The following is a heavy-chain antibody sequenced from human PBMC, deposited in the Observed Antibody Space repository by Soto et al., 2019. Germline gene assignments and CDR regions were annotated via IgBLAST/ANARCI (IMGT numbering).Heavy chain of an antibody. V-gene: IGHV3-23*01. D-gene: IGHD2-15*01. CDR1: GFSFSSYS. CDR2: IIVSGGRT. CDR3: AKDSPVLPFDY. Sequence: EVQLLESGGDLVQPGGSLRLSCAASGFSFSSYSMSWVRQTPGKGLEWVSLIIVSGGRTYYADSVKGRFTISRDNSKDTLYLQMNSLRVEDTAVYYCAKDSPVLPFDYWGQGTLVTVSS. J-gene: IGHJ4*02.